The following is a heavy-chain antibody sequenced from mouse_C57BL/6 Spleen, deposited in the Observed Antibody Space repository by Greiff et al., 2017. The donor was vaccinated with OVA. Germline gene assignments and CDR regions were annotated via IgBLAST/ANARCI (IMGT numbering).Heavy chain of an antibody. D-gene: IGHD1-1*01. V-gene: IGHV2-2*01. CDR2: IWSGGST. CDR1: GFSLTSYG. CDR3: ARNGGHYYGSSAWFAY. Sequence: VQLVESGPGLVQPSQSLSITCTVSGFSLTSYGVHWVRQSPGKGLEWLGVIWSGGSTDYNAAFISRLSISKDNSKSQVFFKMNSLQADDTAIYYCARNGGHYYGSSAWFAYWGQGTLVTVSA. J-gene: IGHJ3*01.